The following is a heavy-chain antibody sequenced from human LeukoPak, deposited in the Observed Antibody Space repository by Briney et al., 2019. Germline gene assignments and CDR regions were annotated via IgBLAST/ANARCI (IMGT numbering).Heavy chain of an antibody. V-gene: IGHV4-30-2*01. CDR3: ARGTGTADY. CDR1: GGSISSGGYY. D-gene: IGHD1-1*01. CDR2: IYHTGST. Sequence: SETLSLTCTVSGGSISSGGYYWSWIRQPPGKGLEWIGYIYHTGSTYYNPSLKSRVTISVDRSKNQFSLKLSSVTAADTAVYYCARGTGTADYWGQGTLVTVSS. J-gene: IGHJ4*02.